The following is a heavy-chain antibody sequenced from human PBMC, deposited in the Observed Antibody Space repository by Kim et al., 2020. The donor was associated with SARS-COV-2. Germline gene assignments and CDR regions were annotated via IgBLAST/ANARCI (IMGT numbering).Heavy chain of an antibody. D-gene: IGHD6-19*01. V-gene: IGHV4-34*01. CDR2: INHSGST. J-gene: IGHJ4*02. CDR1: GGSFSGYY. CDR3: ARGGYSCGWYYY. Sequence: SETLSLTCAVYGGSFSGYYWSWIRQPPGKGLEWIGEINHSGSTNYNPSLKSRVTISVDTSKNQFSLKLRSVTAPDTAVYYCARGGYSCGWYYYWGQGTL.